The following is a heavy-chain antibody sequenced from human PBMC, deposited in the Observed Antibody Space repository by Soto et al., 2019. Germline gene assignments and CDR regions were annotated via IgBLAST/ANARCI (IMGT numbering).Heavy chain of an antibody. CDR3: ARAGYDYIWGTYYYYMDV. D-gene: IGHD3-16*01. CDR2: IYYSGST. J-gene: IGHJ6*03. V-gene: IGHV4-31*03. CDR1: GGSISSGGYY. Sequence: SETLSLTCTVSGGSISSGGYYWRWIRQHPGKGLEWIGYIYYSGSTNYNPSLKSRVTISVDTSKNQFSLKLSSVTAADTAVYYCARAGYDYIWGTYYYYMDVWGKGTTVTVSS.